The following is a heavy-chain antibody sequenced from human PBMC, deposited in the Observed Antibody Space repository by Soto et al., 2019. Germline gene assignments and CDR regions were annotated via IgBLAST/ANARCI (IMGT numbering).Heavy chain of an antibody. Sequence: SLRLSCAASGFTFSDYYMSWIRQAPGKGLEWVSYISSSSSYTNYADSVKGRFTISRDNAKNSLYLQMNSLRAEDTAVYYCARDNYSYDSSGYYNDFDIWGQGTMVTV. CDR1: GFTFSDYY. D-gene: IGHD3-22*01. CDR2: ISSSSSYT. J-gene: IGHJ3*02. CDR3: ARDNYSYDSSGYYNDFDI. V-gene: IGHV3-11*05.